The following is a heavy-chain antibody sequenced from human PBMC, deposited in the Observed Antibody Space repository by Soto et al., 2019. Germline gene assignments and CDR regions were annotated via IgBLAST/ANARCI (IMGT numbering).Heavy chain of an antibody. CDR2: IIPIFGTA. J-gene: IGHJ5*02. CDR3: AGYCSGTSCSNWFDP. D-gene: IGHD2-2*01. CDR1: GGTFSSYA. Sequence: QVQLVQSGAEVKKPGSSVKVSCKASGGTFSSYAISWVRQAPGQGLEWMGGIIPIFGTANYAQKFEGRVTITADESTSTAYMELSSLRSEDTAVYYCAGYCSGTSCSNWFDPWGQGTLVTVSS. V-gene: IGHV1-69*01.